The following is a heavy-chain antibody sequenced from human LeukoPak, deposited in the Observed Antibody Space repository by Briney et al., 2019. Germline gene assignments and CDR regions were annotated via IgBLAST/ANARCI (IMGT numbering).Heavy chain of an antibody. J-gene: IGHJ5*02. Sequence: PSGTLSLTCAVSGGSISSSNWWSWVRQPPGKGLEWIGEIYHSGSTNYNPSLKSRVTISVDKSKNQFSLKLSSVTAADTAVYYCARDDYYDSSGYYYGEPGWFDPWGQGTLVTVSS. CDR1: GGSISSSNW. CDR2: IYHSGST. D-gene: IGHD3-22*01. CDR3: ARDDYYDSSGYYYGEPGWFDP. V-gene: IGHV4-4*02.